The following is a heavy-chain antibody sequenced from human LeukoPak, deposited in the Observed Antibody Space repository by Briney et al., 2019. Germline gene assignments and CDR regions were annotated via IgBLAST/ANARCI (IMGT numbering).Heavy chain of an antibody. CDR1: GFTFSNYA. V-gene: IGHV3-23*01. D-gene: IGHD6-13*01. J-gene: IGHJ4*02. Sequence: PGGSLRLSCAASGFTFSNYAMSWVRQAPGRGLEGVSAISDNGGGTYYADSVKGRFTISGDNSKNTLYLQMNSLRAEGTAVYYCAKGSSPFDYWGQGTLVTVSS. CDR3: AKGSSPFDY. CDR2: ISDNGGGT.